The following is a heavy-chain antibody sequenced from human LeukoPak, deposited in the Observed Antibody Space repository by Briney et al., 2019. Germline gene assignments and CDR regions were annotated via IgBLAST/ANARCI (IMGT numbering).Heavy chain of an antibody. Sequence: GRSLRLSCAASGFTFSSYWMHWVRQATGKGLVWVSRINGDGSTTAYADSVKGRFTISRDNAKNTLYLQMNSLRAEDTAVYYCAGCSSFYYYYGMDVWGQGTTVTVSS. D-gene: IGHD6-19*01. CDR1: GFTFSSYW. J-gene: IGHJ6*02. CDR2: INGDGSTT. V-gene: IGHV3-74*01. CDR3: AGCSSFYYYYGMDV.